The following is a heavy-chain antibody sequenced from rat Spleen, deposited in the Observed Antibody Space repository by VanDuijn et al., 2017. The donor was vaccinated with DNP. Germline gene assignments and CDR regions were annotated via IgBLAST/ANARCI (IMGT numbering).Heavy chain of an antibody. J-gene: IGHJ2*01. V-gene: IGHV5-22*01. CDR2: ISYEGSST. CDR3: ATGGPGNY. Sequence: EVQLVESGGGLVQPGRSLRLSCAASGFPFSDYDMAWVRQAPKKGLEWVASISYEGSSTYYGDSVKGRFTISRDNAKSTLYLQMDSLRSEDTATYYCATGGPGNYWGQGVMVTVS. CDR1: GFPFSDYD. D-gene: IGHD1-4*01.